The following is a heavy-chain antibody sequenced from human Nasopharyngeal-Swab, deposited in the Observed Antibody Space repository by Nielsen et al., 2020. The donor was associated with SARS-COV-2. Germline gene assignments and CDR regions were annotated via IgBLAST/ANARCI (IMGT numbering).Heavy chain of an antibody. V-gene: IGHV3-21*01. D-gene: IGHD3-10*01. CDR3: ARVGSVRGFDY. CDR2: ISSTSNYI. Sequence: GESLKISCAASGFTFSTYSMNWVRQAPGKGLEWVSSISSTSNYIYYADSVKGRFIISRDNAKNSLYLQINSPRAEDTAVYYCARVGSVRGFDYWGQGTLVTVSS. CDR1: GFTFSTYS. J-gene: IGHJ4*02.